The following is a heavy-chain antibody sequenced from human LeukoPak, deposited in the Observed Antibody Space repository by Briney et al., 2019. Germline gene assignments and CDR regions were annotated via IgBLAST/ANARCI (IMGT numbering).Heavy chain of an antibody. D-gene: IGHD6-13*01. CDR2: INSGGSST. J-gene: IGHJ4*02. Sequence: GGSLRLSCAAAGFTFSTYWMHWVRQAPGKGLVLVSRINSGGSSTNYADSVKGRFTISRDNAKNTLYLQMNSLRAEDTAVYYCASPPGIAAAGTWGYWGQGTLVTVSS. V-gene: IGHV3-74*01. CDR3: ASPPGIAAAGTWGY. CDR1: GFTFSTYW.